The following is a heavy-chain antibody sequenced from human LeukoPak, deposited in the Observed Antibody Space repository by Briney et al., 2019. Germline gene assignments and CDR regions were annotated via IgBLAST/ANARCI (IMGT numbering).Heavy chain of an antibody. CDR2: IYTCGST. CDR3: ARARHVLLWFGRPRYYFDY. Sequence: SETLSLTCTVSGASISRYYWNWIRQPARKGLEGIGRIYTCGSTNYNPSLKSRVTISVDTSKNQFSLKLRSVTAADTAVYYCARARHVLLWFGRPRYYFDYWGQGTLVTVSS. V-gene: IGHV4-4*07. D-gene: IGHD3-10*01. J-gene: IGHJ4*02. CDR1: GASISRYY.